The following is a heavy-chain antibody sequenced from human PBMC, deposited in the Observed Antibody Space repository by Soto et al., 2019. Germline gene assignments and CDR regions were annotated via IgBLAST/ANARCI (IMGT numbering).Heavy chain of an antibody. CDR2: IYYSGST. CDR1: GGSISSGDYY. V-gene: IGHV4-30-4*01. Sequence: PSETLSLTCTVSGGSISSGDYYWSWIRQPPGKGLEWIGYIYYSGSTYYNPSLKSRVTISVDTSKNQFSLKLRSVTAADTAVYYCAGNPCTNGVCCPQDYYYYGMDVWGQGTTVTVSS. CDR3: AGNPCTNGVCCPQDYYYYGMDV. D-gene: IGHD2-8*01. J-gene: IGHJ6*02.